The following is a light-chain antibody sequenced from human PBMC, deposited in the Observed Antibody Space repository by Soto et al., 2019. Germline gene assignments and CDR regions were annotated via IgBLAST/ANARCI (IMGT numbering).Light chain of an antibody. J-gene: IGKJ1*01. V-gene: IGKV3-11*01. CDR2: DGS. CDR1: PGVYHF. Sequence: EIVLTQSPATLSLSPGERATLFFKASPGVYHFLAWYQQKPGQAPRLLISDGSNRATGLPGRFSGSGSGTDFSLTISSLEPEDFAVYYCQQRSNWPWTFGQGTKVEIK. CDR3: QQRSNWPWT.